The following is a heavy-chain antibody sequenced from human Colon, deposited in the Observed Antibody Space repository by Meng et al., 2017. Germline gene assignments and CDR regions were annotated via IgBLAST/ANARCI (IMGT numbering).Heavy chain of an antibody. J-gene: IGHJ5*02. CDR1: GGSFSGYY. D-gene: IGHD6-13*01. CDR2: INHSGST. V-gene: IGHV4-34*01. Sequence: SETLSLTCAVYGGSFSGYYWSWIRQPPGKGLVWIGEINHSGSTNYNPSLKRRVTISVDTSKNQFSLKLSSVTAADTAVYYCARRYSRSWYPSNWFDPWGQGTLVTVSS. CDR3: ARRYSRSWYPSNWFDP.